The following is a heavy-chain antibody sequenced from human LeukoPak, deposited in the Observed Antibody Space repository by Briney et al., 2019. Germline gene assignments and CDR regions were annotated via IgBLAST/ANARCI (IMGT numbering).Heavy chain of an antibody. D-gene: IGHD1-26*01. Sequence: PSETLSLTCTVSGGSIRSTSYYWGWIRQPPGKGLEWIGSIYYSGNTYYNPSLKSRVTISVDTSKNQFSLKLSSVTAADTAVYFCATTPVIVGATAHWYFNFWGRGSLATVSS. CDR2: IYYSGNT. J-gene: IGHJ2*01. CDR1: GGSIRSTSYY. V-gene: IGHV4-39*07. CDR3: ATTPVIVGATAHWYFNF.